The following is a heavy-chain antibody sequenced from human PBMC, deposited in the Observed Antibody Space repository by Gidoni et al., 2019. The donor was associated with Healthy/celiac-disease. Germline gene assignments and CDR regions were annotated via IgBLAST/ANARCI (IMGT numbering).Heavy chain of an antibody. V-gene: IGHV1-8*01. Sequence: QVQLVQSGAEVKKPGASVKVSCKASGYTFTSYDINWVRQATGQGLEWMGWMNPNSGNTGYAQKVQGRVTMTRNTSISTAYMELSSLRSEDTAVYYCARGRYSYGDFPGGVIGMDVWGKGTTVTVSS. D-gene: IGHD5-18*01. CDR3: ARGRYSYGDFPGGVIGMDV. J-gene: IGHJ6*03. CDR2: MNPNSGNT. CDR1: GYTFTSYD.